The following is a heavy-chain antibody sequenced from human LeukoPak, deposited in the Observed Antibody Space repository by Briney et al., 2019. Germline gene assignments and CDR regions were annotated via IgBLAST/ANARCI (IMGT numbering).Heavy chain of an antibody. V-gene: IGHV3-30*02. CDR3: AKSRIQLWSYYYYYYMDV. D-gene: IGHD5-18*01. Sequence: GGSLRLSCAASGFTFSSYGTHWVRQAPGKGLEWVAFIRYDGSNKYYADSVKGRFTISRDNSKNTLYLQMNSLRAEDTAVYYCAKSRIQLWSYYYYYYMDVWGKGTTVTVSS. CDR1: GFTFSSYG. CDR2: IRYDGSNK. J-gene: IGHJ6*03.